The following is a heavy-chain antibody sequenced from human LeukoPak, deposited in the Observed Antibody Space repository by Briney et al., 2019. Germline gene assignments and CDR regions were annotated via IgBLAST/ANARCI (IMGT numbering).Heavy chain of an antibody. Sequence: GGSLRLSCAASGFTFSSYGMHWVRQAPGKGLEWVAVVWYDGSDKYYADSVKGRFTISRDNSKNTLYLQVNSLRVEDTAAYYCATSSSWTGIFYWGQGTLVTVSS. D-gene: IGHD6-13*01. J-gene: IGHJ4*02. V-gene: IGHV3-33*03. CDR2: VWYDGSDK. CDR3: ATSSSWTGIFY. CDR1: GFTFSSYG.